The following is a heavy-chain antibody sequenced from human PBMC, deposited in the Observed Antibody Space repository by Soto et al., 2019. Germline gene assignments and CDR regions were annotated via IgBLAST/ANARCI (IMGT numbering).Heavy chain of an antibody. J-gene: IGHJ6*03. CDR1: GYTFTSHG. Sequence: QVQLVQSGAEVKKPGASVKVSCKTSGYTFTSHGISWVRQAPGQGLEWMGWISPYNGDTNYAQKLQGRVSVTTYSSTRTAYMELRSLRSEDTAVYYCARMVRGSTVGYYYYMDVWGKGTTVTVSS. V-gene: IGHV1-18*01. D-gene: IGHD3-10*01. CDR2: ISPYNGDT. CDR3: ARMVRGSTVGYYYYMDV.